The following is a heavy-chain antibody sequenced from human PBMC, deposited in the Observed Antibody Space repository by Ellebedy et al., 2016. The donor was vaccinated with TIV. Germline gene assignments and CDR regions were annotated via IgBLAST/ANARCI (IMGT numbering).Heavy chain of an antibody. J-gene: IGHJ4*02. D-gene: IGHD3-10*01. V-gene: IGHV4-59*01. CDR2: IYDSGTT. CDR3: ARGLPYGSGSYYFDY. Sequence: SETLSLTXTVSGGSMSSYYWNWMRQPPGKGLEWVGYIYDSGTTRYNPSLESRVTISIDTSKNQFFLSLTSVTAADTAIYYCARGLPYGSGSYYFDYWGLGTLVTVSS. CDR1: GGSMSSYY.